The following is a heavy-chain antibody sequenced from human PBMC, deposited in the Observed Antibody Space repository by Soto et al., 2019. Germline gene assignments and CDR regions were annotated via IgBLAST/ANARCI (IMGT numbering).Heavy chain of an antibody. V-gene: IGHV1-69*12. CDR2: IIPIFGTA. Sequence: QVQLVQSGAEVKKPGSSVKVSCKASGGTFSSYAISWVRQAPGEGLEWMGGIIPIFGTANYAQKFQGRVTITADESTSTAYMELSSLRSEDTAVYYCARGREGGATGWNTVFDYWGQGTLVTVSS. D-gene: IGHD1-26*01. CDR1: GGTFSSYA. CDR3: ARGREGGATGWNTVFDY. J-gene: IGHJ4*02.